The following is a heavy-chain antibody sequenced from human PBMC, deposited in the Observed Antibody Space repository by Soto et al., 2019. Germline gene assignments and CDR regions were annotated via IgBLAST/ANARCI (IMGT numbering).Heavy chain of an antibody. CDR3: ARDIVATGFWYYGMDV. D-gene: IGHD5-12*01. CDR2: ISSSSSTI. CDR1: GFTFSSYS. J-gene: IGHJ6*02. V-gene: IGHV3-48*02. Sequence: PGGSLRLSCAASGFTFSSYSMNWVRQAPGKGLEWVSYISSSSSTIYYADSVKGRFTISRDNAKNSLYLQMNSLRDEDTAVYYCARDIVATGFWYYGMDVWGQGTTVTVSS.